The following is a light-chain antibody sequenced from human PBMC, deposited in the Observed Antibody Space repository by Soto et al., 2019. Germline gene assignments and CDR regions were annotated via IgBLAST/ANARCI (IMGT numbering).Light chain of an antibody. CDR3: QQYDASKT. Sequence: EIVLTQSPGTLSLSPGERATLSCRASQTLTRSYLAWYQQRPGQAPRLLIYAASSRATGIPDRFSGSGSGTDFTLTISRLEPEDFAVYYCQQYDASKTFGQGTRVESK. V-gene: IGKV3-20*01. J-gene: IGKJ1*01. CDR1: QTLTRSY. CDR2: AAS.